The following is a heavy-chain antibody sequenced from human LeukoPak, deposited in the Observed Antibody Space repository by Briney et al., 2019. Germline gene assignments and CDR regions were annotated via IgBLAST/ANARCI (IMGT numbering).Heavy chain of an antibody. V-gene: IGHV4-38-2*02. D-gene: IGHD5-18*01. J-gene: IGHJ4*02. CDR2: VHHRGGA. CDR3: ARASDTAMVFFFDY. CDR1: NYSLSNDFY. Sequence: SETLSLTCRVSNYSLSNDFYWGWIRLPPGKGLEWIGNVHHRGGAYYSPSLKSRVTLSLDTSNNHFSLKLRSVSAADTAVYYCARASDTAMVFFFDYWGQGILVTASS.